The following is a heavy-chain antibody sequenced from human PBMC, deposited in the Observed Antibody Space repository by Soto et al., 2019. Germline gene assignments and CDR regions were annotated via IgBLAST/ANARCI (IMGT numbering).Heavy chain of an antibody. D-gene: IGHD3-3*01. CDR3: PPRDTSGFLRYFEN. Sequence: SVKVSCKASGGSLSSFINYPINWVRQAPGQGLECVGGIFANVGAVNYAKKFQGRVTITAAKSTGTAYMEVSSLRSEETALYYCPPRDTSGFLRYFENWAQGTFVTVSS. CDR2: IFANVGAV. J-gene: IGHJ4*02. CDR1: GGSLSSFINYP. V-gene: IGHV1-69*06.